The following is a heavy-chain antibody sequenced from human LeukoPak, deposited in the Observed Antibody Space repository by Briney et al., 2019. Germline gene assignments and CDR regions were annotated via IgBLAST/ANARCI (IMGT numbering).Heavy chain of an antibody. CDR3: ARWSRSYRMFDP. D-gene: IGHD3-16*02. J-gene: IGHJ5*02. Sequence: PSQTLSLTCTVSGGSISSSGYYWSWIRQHPGKGLEWIGYIYYSGSTYYNPSLKSRVTISVDTSKNQFSLKLSSVTAADTAVYYCARWSRSYRMFDPWGQGTLVTVSS. CDR1: GGSISSSGYY. V-gene: IGHV4-31*03. CDR2: IYYSGST.